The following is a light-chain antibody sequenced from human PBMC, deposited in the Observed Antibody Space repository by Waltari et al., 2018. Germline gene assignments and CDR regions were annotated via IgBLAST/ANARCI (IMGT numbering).Light chain of an antibody. V-gene: IGKV1-5*03. J-gene: IGKJ1*01. Sequence: DIQMTQSPSTLSASVGDAVTITCRASQSIANWLAWYQQKPGTAPKLLIYKASTLESGVPSRFRGSASGTEFTLTISSLQPNDFATYYCLRYDSYVWKFGQGTKVEIK. CDR3: LRYDSYVWK. CDR1: QSIANW. CDR2: KAS.